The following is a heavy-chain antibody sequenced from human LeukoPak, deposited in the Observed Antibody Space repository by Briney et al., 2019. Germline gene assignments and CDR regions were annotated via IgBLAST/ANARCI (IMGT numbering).Heavy chain of an antibody. Sequence: GGSLRLSCAASGFTFSSYAMSWVRQAPGKGLEWVSAISGSGGSTYYADSVKGRFTISRDNSKNTLYLQMNSLRAEDTAVYYCARGYLAYCGGDCYSDAFDIWGQGTMVTVSS. J-gene: IGHJ3*02. D-gene: IGHD2-21*02. V-gene: IGHV3-23*01. CDR2: ISGSGGST. CDR1: GFTFSSYA. CDR3: ARGYLAYCGGDCYSDAFDI.